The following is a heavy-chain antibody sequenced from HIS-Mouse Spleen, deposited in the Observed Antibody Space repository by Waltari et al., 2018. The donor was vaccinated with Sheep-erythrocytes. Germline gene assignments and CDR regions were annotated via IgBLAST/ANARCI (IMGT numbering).Heavy chain of an antibody. V-gene: IGHV3-30*18. D-gene: IGHD3-10*01. CDR2: ISYDGSNK. Sequence: QVQLVVSGGCVVQPGRSLRLSCAASGVTFSSYGMHWVRQAPGKGLEWVAVISYDGSNKYYADSVKGRFTISRDNSKNTLYLQMNSLRAEDTAVYYCAKDRRGFWDYWGQGTLVTVSS. CDR3: AKDRRGFWDY. J-gene: IGHJ4*02. CDR1: GVTFSSYG.